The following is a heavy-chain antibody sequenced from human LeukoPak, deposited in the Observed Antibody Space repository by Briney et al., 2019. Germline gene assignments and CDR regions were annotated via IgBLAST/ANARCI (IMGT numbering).Heavy chain of an antibody. V-gene: IGHV1-24*01. Sequence: ASVKVSCKVSGYTLTELSMHWVRQAPGKGLEWMGGFDPEDRETIYAQKFQGRVTMTEDTSTDTAHMELSSLRSEDTAVYYCATSFTHEYYFDYWGQGTLVTVSS. CDR2: FDPEDRET. CDR3: ATSFTHEYYFDY. CDR1: GYTLTELS. J-gene: IGHJ4*02.